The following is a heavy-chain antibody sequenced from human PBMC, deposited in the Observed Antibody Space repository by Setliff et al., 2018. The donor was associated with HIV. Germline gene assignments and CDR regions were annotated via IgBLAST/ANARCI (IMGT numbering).Heavy chain of an antibody. CDR3: ARGPLDSSGYRSDAFDI. D-gene: IGHD3-22*01. CDR2: ISHSGRT. CDR1: GDSINSGNYY. V-gene: IGHV4-39*07. Sequence: SETLSLTCTVSGDSINSGNYYWSWIRQHPGKGLEWIGEISHSGRTNYNPSLKSRVTISVDTSKNQFSLKLSSVTAADTAVYYCARGPLDSSGYRSDAFDIWGQGTMVTVSS. J-gene: IGHJ3*02.